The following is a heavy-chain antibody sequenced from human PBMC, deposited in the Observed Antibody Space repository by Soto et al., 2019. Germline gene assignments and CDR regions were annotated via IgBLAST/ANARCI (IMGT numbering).Heavy chain of an antibody. V-gene: IGHV3-74*01. D-gene: IGHD6-13*01. CDR1: GFTFSSYW. J-gene: IGHJ5*02. Sequence: GGSLRLSCAASGFTFSSYWMHCVRQAPGKGLVWVSRINSDGSSTSYADSVKGRFTISRDNAKNTLYLQMNSLRAEDTAVYYCERVRGAAGYNWFDPWGQGTLVTVSS. CDR2: INSDGSST. CDR3: ERVRGAAGYNWFDP.